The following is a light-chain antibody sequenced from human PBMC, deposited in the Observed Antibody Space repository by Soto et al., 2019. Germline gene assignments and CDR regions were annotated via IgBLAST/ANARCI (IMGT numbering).Light chain of an antibody. Sequence: DIQMTQSPSSLSASFGDRVTLTCRASQNIDTYLNSYQQKPGTAPKLLMYAASSLHSGVPSRFSGSGSGTDFTLTINSLQPEDFATYYCQQSHPTPYTCGQGPKMDI. CDR2: AAS. CDR3: QQSHPTPYT. CDR1: QNIDTY. J-gene: IGKJ2*01. V-gene: IGKV1-39*01.